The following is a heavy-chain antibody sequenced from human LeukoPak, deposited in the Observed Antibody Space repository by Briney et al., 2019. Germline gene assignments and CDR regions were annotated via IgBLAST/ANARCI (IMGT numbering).Heavy chain of an antibody. CDR1: GGSFSGYY. V-gene: IGHV4-59*01. CDR3: ARDRGVFGYYYGMDV. Sequence: SETLSLTCAVYGGSFSGYYWSWIRQPPGKGLEWIGYIYYSGSTNYNPSLKSRVTISVDTSKNQFSLKLSSVTAADTAVYYCARDRGVFGYYYGMDVWGQGTTVTVSS. D-gene: IGHD3-3*01. CDR2: IYYSGST. J-gene: IGHJ6*02.